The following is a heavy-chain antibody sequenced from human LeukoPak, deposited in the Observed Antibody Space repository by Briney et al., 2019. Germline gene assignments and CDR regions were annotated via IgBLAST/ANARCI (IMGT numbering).Heavy chain of an antibody. CDR2: IYYSGST. D-gene: IGHD3-16*02. CDR3: ARDQGYVWGSYRSEWFDP. Sequence: SETLSLTCTVSGASISSYYWTWIRQPPGKGLEWIGYIYYSGSTNYNPSLKSRVTISVDTSENQFSLKLSSVTAADTAVYYCARDQGYVWGSYRSEWFDPWGQGTLVTVSS. V-gene: IGHV4-59*01. J-gene: IGHJ5*02. CDR1: GASISSYY.